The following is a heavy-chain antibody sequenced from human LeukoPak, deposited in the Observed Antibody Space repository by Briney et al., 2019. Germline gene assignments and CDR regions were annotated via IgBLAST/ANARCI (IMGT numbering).Heavy chain of an antibody. D-gene: IGHD2-15*01. Sequence: GGSLRLSCAASGFTFSSYWMHWVRQAPGKGLVWVSRINTDGSSTSYADSVKGRFTISRDNAKNTLYLQMNSLRAEDTAVYYCARVVVVAVGDLDAFDIWGQGTMVTVPS. CDR1: GFTFSSYW. CDR3: ARVVVVAVGDLDAFDI. J-gene: IGHJ3*02. CDR2: INTDGSST. V-gene: IGHV3-74*01.